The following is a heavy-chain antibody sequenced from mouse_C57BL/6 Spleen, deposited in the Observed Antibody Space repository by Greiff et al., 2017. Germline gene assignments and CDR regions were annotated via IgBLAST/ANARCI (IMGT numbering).Heavy chain of an antibody. CDR2: IWSDGST. CDR1: GFSLTSYG. CDR3: ARHPHYYGSSYWYFDV. V-gene: IGHV2-6-1*01. J-gene: IGHJ1*03. D-gene: IGHD1-1*01. Sequence: VQLQQSGPGLVAPSQSLSITCTVSGFSLTSYGVHWVRQPPGKGLEWLVVIWSDGSTTYNSALKSRLSISKDNSKSQVFLKMNSLQTDDTAMYYGARHPHYYGSSYWYFDVWGTGTTVTVSS.